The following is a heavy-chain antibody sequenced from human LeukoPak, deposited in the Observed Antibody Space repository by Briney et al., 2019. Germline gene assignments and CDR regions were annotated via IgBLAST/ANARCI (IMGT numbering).Heavy chain of an antibody. D-gene: IGHD6-19*01. CDR3: ARRVAVVAFTWNWFDP. CDR1: GVSISSYY. V-gene: IGHV4-59*08. Sequence: SETLSLTCTVSGVSISSYYWSWIRQPPGKGLEWIGYIYCSGSTNYNPSLKSRVTISVDTSKTQFSLKLSYVTAADTAVYYCARRVAVVAFTWNWFDPWGQGTLVTVSS. J-gene: IGHJ5*02. CDR2: IYCSGST.